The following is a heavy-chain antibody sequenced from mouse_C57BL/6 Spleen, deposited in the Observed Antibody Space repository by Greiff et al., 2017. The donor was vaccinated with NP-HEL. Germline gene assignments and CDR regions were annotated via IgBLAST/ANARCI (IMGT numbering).Heavy chain of an antibody. V-gene: IGHV5-17*01. CDR1: GFTFSDYG. D-gene: IGHD1-1*01. J-gene: IGHJ4*01. Sequence: EVKLVESGGGLVKPGGSLKLSCAASGFTFSDYGMHWVRQAPEQGLEWVAYISRGSSTIYYADTLKGRSTIPRDNAKNTLFLQMTSLRSEDKAMYYCASPNYYGSSLYAMDYWGQGTSVTVSS. CDR3: ASPNYYGSSLYAMDY. CDR2: ISRGSSTI.